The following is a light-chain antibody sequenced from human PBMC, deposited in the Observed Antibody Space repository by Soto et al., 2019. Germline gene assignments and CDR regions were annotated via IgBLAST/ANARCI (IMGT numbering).Light chain of an antibody. CDR2: KAS. J-gene: IGKJ5*01. Sequence: DIQMTQSPSTLSASVGDRVTITFRASQSISSWLAWYQQKPGKAPKLLIYKASSLESGVPSRFSGSGSGTDFTLTISSLEPEDFAVYYCQQRSSWPPTFGQGTRLEIK. CDR3: QQRSSWPPT. V-gene: IGKV1-5*03. CDR1: QSISSW.